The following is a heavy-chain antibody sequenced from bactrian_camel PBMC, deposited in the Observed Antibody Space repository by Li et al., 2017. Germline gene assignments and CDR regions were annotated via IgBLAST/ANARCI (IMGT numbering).Heavy chain of an antibody. CDR2: IYIGGGTQ. V-gene: IGHV3S28*01. D-gene: IGHD7*01. CDR1: GFTHSRYY. J-gene: IGHJ4*01. CDR3: AADRVACLRPSVQVAAYNF. Sequence: QLVESGGGSVQAGGSLRLSCSASGFTHSRYYMGWFRQSPGKEREEVATIYIGGGTQHYAASVKGRFMISQDRDDRKTTLYLQMHDLKPEDTAMYYCAADRVACLRPSVQVAAYNFWGQGTQVTVS.